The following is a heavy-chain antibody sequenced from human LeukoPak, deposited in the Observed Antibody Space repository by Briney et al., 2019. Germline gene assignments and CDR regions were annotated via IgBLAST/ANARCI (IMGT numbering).Heavy chain of an antibody. Sequence: PGGSLRLSCAASGFTFRSYWMRWVRQAPGKGLEWVANIKQDGSEKNYVDSVKGRFTISRDNAKNSLYLQMSNLRAEDTAVYYCARGAGYNYPYYFDYWGQGTLVTVSS. D-gene: IGHD5-24*01. V-gene: IGHV3-7*03. CDR2: IKQDGSEK. CDR3: ARGAGYNYPYYFDY. J-gene: IGHJ4*02. CDR1: GFTFRSYW.